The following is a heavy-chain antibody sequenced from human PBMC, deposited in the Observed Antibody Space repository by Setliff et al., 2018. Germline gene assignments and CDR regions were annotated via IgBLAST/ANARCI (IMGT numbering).Heavy chain of an antibody. CDR3: ARRYNFWSGYLDY. V-gene: IGHV4-39*07. Sequence: KPSETLSLTCTVSGGSISSSSYYWGWIRQPPGKGLEWIGSIYYSGSTYYNPSLKSRVTISVDTSKNQFSLKLSSVTAADTAVYYCARRYNFWSGYLDYWGQGTLVTVSS. J-gene: IGHJ4*02. D-gene: IGHD3-3*01. CDR2: IYYSGST. CDR1: GGSISSSSYY.